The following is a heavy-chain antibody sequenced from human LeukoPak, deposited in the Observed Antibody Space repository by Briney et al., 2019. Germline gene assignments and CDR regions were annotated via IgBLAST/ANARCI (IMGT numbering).Heavy chain of an antibody. J-gene: IGHJ4*02. CDR2: ISYDGSNK. Sequence: GGSLRLSCAASGFTFSSYAMHWVRQAPGKGLEWVAVISYDGSNKYYADSVKGRFTISRDNSKNTLYLQMNSLRAEDTAVYYCAKVYDFWSGYYLDYWGQGTQVTVSS. CDR1: GFTFSSYA. D-gene: IGHD3-3*01. V-gene: IGHV3-30-3*01. CDR3: AKVYDFWSGYYLDY.